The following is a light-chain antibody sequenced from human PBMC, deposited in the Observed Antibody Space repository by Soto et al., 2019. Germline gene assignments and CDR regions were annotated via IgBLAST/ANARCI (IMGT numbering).Light chain of an antibody. J-gene: IGLJ3*02. CDR1: SVAVTSGSY. Sequence: QAVVTQEPSLTVSPGGTVTLTCSSSSVAVTSGSYPNWVQQKPGQAPRPLIHSTRNKYSSTPARFSGSLLGGKAALTVSGVQPDDEADYYCLLYYGGSLLFGGGTKVTVL. CDR2: STR. V-gene: IGLV7-43*01. CDR3: LLYYGGSLL.